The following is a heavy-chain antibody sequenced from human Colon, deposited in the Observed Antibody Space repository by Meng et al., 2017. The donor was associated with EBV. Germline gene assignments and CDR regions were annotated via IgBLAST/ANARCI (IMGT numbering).Heavy chain of an antibody. D-gene: IGHD2-15*01. V-gene: IGHV4-34*01. CDR3: ARAWGYCSSGSCRTG. CDR1: GGPSSNFY. CDR2: MNQSGST. Sequence: QLKQWGEGLFKPSETLSLTFAVYGGPSSNFYWSWIRQPPGKGLEWIGEMNQSGSTNYNPSLKSRVTISVDASKNQFSLKLSSVTAADTAVYYCARAWGYCSSGSCRTGWGQGTLVTAPQ. J-gene: IGHJ4*02.